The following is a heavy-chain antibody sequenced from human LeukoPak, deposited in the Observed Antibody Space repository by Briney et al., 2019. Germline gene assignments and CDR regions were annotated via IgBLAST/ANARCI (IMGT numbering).Heavy chain of an antibody. Sequence: SETLSLTCTVSGGSISSYYWSWIRQPPGKGLEWFGYIYYSGSTNYNPPLKSQVTISVDTSKNQFSLKLSSVTAADTAVYYCARLFPSYDYVWGSYRINAFDIWGQGTMVTVSS. CDR1: GGSISSYY. CDR2: IYYSGST. CDR3: ARLFPSYDYVWGSYRINAFDI. V-gene: IGHV4-59*08. J-gene: IGHJ3*02. D-gene: IGHD3-16*02.